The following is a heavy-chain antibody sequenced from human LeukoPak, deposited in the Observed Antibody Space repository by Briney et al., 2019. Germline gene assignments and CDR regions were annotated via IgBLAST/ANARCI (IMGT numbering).Heavy chain of an antibody. D-gene: IGHD1-1*01. CDR3: ARSPTGRSWFDP. J-gene: IGHJ5*02. CDR2: IIPIFGTP. CDR1: GGTFSSYA. Sequence: GASVKVSCKASGGTFSSYAISWVRQAPGQGLEWMGRIIPIFGTPNYEQKFQGRVTITADKSTTTAYMELSSLRSEDTAVYYCARSPTGRSWFDPWGQGTLVTVSS. V-gene: IGHV1-69*06.